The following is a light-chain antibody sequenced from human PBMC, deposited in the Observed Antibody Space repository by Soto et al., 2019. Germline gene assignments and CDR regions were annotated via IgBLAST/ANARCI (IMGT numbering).Light chain of an antibody. Sequence: EIVMTQSPATLSVSPGERATLSCRASQSVSSDLAWYHQKPGQAPRLLIYDVSNRATGIPARFSGSGSGTDFTPTISRLEPEDFAVYYCQQYGSSGTFGQGTKVDIK. CDR3: QQYGSSGT. CDR1: QSVSSD. J-gene: IGKJ1*01. CDR2: DVS. V-gene: IGKV3-20*01.